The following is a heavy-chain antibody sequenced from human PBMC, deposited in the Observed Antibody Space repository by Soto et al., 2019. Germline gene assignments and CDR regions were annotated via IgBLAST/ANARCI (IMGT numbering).Heavy chain of an antibody. CDR3: EKMTTDTWFGT. D-gene: IGHD4-17*01. CDR2: ISYDGSNK. Sequence: GGSLRLSCAASGFTFSSYGMHWVRQAPGKGLEWVAVISYDGSNKYYADSVKGRFTISRDNSKNTLYLQMNSLRAEDTAVYYCEKMTTDTWFGTWGQGRLVTVSS. J-gene: IGHJ5*02. CDR1: GFTFSSYG. V-gene: IGHV3-30*18.